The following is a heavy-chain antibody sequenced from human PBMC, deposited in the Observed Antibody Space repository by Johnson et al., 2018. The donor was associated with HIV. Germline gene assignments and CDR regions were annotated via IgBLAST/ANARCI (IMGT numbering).Heavy chain of an antibody. J-gene: IGHJ3*02. V-gene: IGHV3-23*04. CDR3: AKDPLTIFGVVIAPGDAFDI. D-gene: IGHD3-3*01. CDR2: FSGSGGST. CDR1: GFTFSSYA. Sequence: VQLVESGGGVVQPGGSLRLSCAASGFTFSSYAMSWVRQAPGKGLEWVSAFSGSGGSTYYADSVKGRFTISSANSKNTLYLQMNSLRAEDTAVYSFAKDPLTIFGVVIAPGDAFDIWGQGTMVTVSS.